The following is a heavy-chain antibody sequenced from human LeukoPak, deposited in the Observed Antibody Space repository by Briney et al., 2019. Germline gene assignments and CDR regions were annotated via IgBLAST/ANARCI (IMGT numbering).Heavy chain of an antibody. J-gene: IGHJ4*02. V-gene: IGHV3-21*06. Sequence: GGSLRLSCAASGFTFSTYSMNWVRQAPGKGLEWVASISASSRYIYHADSVEGRFSISRDNAKNSLYLQMSSLRAEDTAVYYCARSYGSGSRLFRYWGQGTLVTVSS. CDR2: ISASSRYI. CDR1: GFTFSTYS. CDR3: ARSYGSGSRLFRY. D-gene: IGHD3-10*01.